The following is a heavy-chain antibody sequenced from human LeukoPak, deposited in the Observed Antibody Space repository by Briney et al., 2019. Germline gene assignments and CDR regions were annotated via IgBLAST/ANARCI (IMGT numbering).Heavy chain of an antibody. V-gene: IGHV4-59*08. D-gene: IGHD6-19*01. Sequence: SETLSLTCTVSGGSISSYYWSWIRQPPGKGLEWIGYIYYSGSTNYNPSLKSRVTISVDTSKNQFSLKLSSVTAADTAVYYCARRSSSGWYCDYWGQGTLVTVSS. CDR1: GGSISSYY. CDR2: IYYSGST. J-gene: IGHJ4*02. CDR3: ARRSSSGWYCDY.